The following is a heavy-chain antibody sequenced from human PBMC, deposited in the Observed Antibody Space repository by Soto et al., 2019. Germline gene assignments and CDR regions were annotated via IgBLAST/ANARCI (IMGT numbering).Heavy chain of an antibody. Sequence: SETLSLTCTVSGGSISSYYWSWIRQPPGKGLEWIGYIYYSGSTNYNPSLKSRVTISVDTSKNQFSLKLSSVTAADTAVYYCARAVHPAADFDYWGQGTLVTVSS. CDR3: ARAVHPAADFDY. V-gene: IGHV4-59*08. J-gene: IGHJ4*02. CDR1: GGSISSYY. D-gene: IGHD6-13*01. CDR2: IYYSGST.